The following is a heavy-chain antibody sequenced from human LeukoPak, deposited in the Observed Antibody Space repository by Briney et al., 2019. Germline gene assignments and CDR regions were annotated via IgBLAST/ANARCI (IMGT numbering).Heavy chain of an antibody. CDR3: ARIQQWLGLPMDV. J-gene: IGHJ6*03. D-gene: IGHD6-19*01. Sequence: ASVKVSCKASGYTFTSYGISWVRQAPGQGLEWMGWMNPNSGNTGYAQKFQGRVTMTRNTSISTAYMELSSLRSEDTAVYYCARIQQWLGLPMDVWGKGTTVTVSS. CDR2: MNPNSGNT. CDR1: GYTFTSYG. V-gene: IGHV1-8*02.